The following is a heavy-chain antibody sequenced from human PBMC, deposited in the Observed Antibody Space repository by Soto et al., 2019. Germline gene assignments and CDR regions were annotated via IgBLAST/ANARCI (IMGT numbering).Heavy chain of an antibody. J-gene: IGHJ6*02. V-gene: IGHV3-33*01. CDR2: IWYDGSNK. Sequence: GGSLRLSCAASGFTFSSYGMHWVRQAPGKGLEWVAVIWYDGSNKYYADSVKGRFTISRDNSKNTLYLQMNSLRAEDTAVYYCARAICSGGSCYSFSYYYGMDVWGQGTTVTVSS. D-gene: IGHD2-15*01. CDR1: GFTFSSYG. CDR3: ARAICSGGSCYSFSYYYGMDV.